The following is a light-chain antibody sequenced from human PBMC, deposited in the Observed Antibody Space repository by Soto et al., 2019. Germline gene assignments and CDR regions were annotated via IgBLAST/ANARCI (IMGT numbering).Light chain of an antibody. V-gene: IGLV2-23*01. CDR3: CSYAGSSTLV. CDR2: DGN. CDR1: SSDVGSYNL. J-gene: IGLJ1*01. Sequence: QSALTQPASVSGSPGQSITISCTGTSSDVGSYNLVSWYQQHPDKAPKLMIFDGNFRPSGVSNRFSGSKFGNTASLTISGLQAEDEADYYCCSYAGSSTLVFGTGTKVTVL.